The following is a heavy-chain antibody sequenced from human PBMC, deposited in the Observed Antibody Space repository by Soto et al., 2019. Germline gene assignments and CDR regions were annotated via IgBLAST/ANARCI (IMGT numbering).Heavy chain of an antibody. V-gene: IGHV3-23*01. D-gene: IGHD6-13*01. CDR1: GFTFSNYA. CDR2: ISGRGSSI. CDR3: AKGGDSSSWKNWFDP. Sequence: EVQLLESGGGLVQPGGSLRLSCAASGFTFSNYAMTWVRQAPGKGLEWVSGISGRGSSIYYADSVKGRVTISRDNSKNTLYPQMNSLRAEDTDVYYCAKGGDSSSWKNWFDPWGQGTLVTVSS. J-gene: IGHJ5*02.